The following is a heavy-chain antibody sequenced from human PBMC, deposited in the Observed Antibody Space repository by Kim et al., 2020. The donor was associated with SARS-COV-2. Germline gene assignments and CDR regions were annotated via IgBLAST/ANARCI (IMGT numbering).Heavy chain of an antibody. D-gene: IGHD5-12*01. Sequence: GTTTCTADSVRARFTISRDNAQNTLYLLMNSLRAEDTAVYYCARGGGGYDYWGQGTLVTVSS. V-gene: IGHV3-74*01. J-gene: IGHJ4*02. CDR2: GTTT. CDR3: ARGGGGYDY.